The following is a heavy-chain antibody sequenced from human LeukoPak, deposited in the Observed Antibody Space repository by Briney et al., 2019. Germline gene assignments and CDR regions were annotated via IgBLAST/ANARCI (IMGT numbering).Heavy chain of an antibody. D-gene: IGHD3-3*01. CDR2: IRYDGSNE. V-gene: IGHV3-30*02. CDR3: AKAYTIFGVAPDLFDY. Sequence: PGGSLRLSCAASGFSFSSYGMPWVRQAPGKGLEWVAFIRYDGSNEYYADSVKGRFTISRDNSKNTVFLQMISLRAEDTAVYCCAKAYTIFGVAPDLFDYWGQGTLVTVSS. CDR1: GFSFSSYG. J-gene: IGHJ4*02.